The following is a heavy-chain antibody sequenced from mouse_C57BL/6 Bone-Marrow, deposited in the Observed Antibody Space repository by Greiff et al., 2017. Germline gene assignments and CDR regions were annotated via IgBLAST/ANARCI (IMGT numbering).Heavy chain of an antibody. J-gene: IGHJ1*03. CDR3: ARPYYSNDWYFDV. Sequence: QVQLQQPGPELVKPGASVKMSCKASGYTFTSYWITWVKQRPGQGLEWIGDIYPGSGSTNYNEKFKSKATLTVDTSSSTAYMQLSSLTSEDSAVYYCARPYYSNDWYFDVWGTGTTLTVSS. V-gene: IGHV1-55*01. D-gene: IGHD2-5*01. CDR1: GYTFTSYW. CDR2: IYPGSGST.